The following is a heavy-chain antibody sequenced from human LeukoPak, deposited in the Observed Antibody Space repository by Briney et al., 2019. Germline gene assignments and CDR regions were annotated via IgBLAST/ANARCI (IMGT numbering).Heavy chain of an antibody. CDR3: ARGFGSSWYSNLYYYYGMDV. V-gene: IGHV1-18*01. CDR2: ISAYNGNT. CDR1: GYTFTSYG. Sequence: ASVKVSCKASGYTFTSYGISWVRQAPGQGLEWMGWISAYNGNTNYAQKLQGRVTMTTDTSTSTAYMEPRSLRSDDTAVYYCARGFGSSWYSNLYYYYGMDVWGQGTTVTVSS. J-gene: IGHJ6*02. D-gene: IGHD6-13*01.